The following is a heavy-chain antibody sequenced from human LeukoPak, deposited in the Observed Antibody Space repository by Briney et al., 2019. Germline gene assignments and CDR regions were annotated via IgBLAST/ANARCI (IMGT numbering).Heavy chain of an antibody. J-gene: IGHJ6*03. D-gene: IGHD1-7*01. CDR2: IIPIFGTA. CDR1: GGTFSSYA. Sequence: ASVTVSCKASGGTFSSYAISWVRQAPGQGLEWMGGIIPIFGTANYAQKFQGRVTITTDESTSTAYMELSSLRSEDTAVYYCASGNWNYFSYYYYYYMDVWGKGTTVTVSS. V-gene: IGHV1-69*05. CDR3: ASGNWNYFSYYYYYYMDV.